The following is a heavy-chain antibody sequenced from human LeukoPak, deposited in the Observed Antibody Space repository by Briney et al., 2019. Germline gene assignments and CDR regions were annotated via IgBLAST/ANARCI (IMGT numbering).Heavy chain of an antibody. CDR2: IIPIFGTA. CDR1: GGTFSGYA. D-gene: IGHD6-25*01. Sequence: SVKVSCKASGGTFSGYALSWVRQAPGQGLEWMGRIIPIFGTANYAQKFQGRVTITADESTSTAYMELSSLRSEDTAIYYCARGGNTSDLYYGMDVWGQGTTVTVS. CDR3: ARGGNTSDLYYGMDV. J-gene: IGHJ6*02. V-gene: IGHV1-69*15.